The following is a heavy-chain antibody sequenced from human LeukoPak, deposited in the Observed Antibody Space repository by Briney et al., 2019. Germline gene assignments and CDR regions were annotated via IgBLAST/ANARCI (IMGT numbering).Heavy chain of an antibody. CDR3: ARVGDYALKD. V-gene: IGHV4-4*07. CDR1: GGAISSYH. CDR2: INTSGST. D-gene: IGHD3-16*01. J-gene: IGHJ4*02. Sequence: SETLSLTCTVSGGAISSYHWSWIRQPAGKGLEWIGRINTSGSTNYNPSLKSRVTMSVDTSKNQFSLKLSSVTAADTAVYYCARVGDYALKDWGQGTLVTVSS.